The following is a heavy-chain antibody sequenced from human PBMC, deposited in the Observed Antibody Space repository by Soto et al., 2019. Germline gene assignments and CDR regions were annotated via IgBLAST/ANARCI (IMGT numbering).Heavy chain of an antibody. CDR3: ARGGEMGVDY. Sequence: GGSLRLSCTSSGFTFNTHWMHWFRQAPGKGLVWVSRIYFDGITTNYADSVKGRLTVSRDNAKNTVYLHVNTLRDEDTAVYYCARGGEMGVDYWGQGTLVTVSS. D-gene: IGHD1-26*01. V-gene: IGHV3-74*01. J-gene: IGHJ4*02. CDR2: IYFDGITT. CDR1: GFTFNTHW.